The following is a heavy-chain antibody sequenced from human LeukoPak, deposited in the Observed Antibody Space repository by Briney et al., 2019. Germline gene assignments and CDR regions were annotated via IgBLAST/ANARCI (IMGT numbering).Heavy chain of an antibody. V-gene: IGHV3-23*01. CDR1: GFTFSSYA. D-gene: IGHD1-14*01. CDR3: AARKKWREPAFDY. Sequence: GGSLRLSCAASGFTFSSYAMSWVRQAPGKGLEWVSAISGSGGSTYYADSVKGRFTISRDNSKNTLYLQMNSLRAEDAAVYYCAARKKWREPAFDYWGQGTLVTVSS. J-gene: IGHJ4*02. CDR2: ISGSGGST.